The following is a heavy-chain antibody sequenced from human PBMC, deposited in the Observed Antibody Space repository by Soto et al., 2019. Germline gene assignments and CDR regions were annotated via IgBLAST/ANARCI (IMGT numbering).Heavy chain of an antibody. CDR3: ASDSHNHCFDP. V-gene: IGHV4-31*03. D-gene: IGHD1-1*01. CDR2: IYYSGST. Sequence: QVQLQESGPGLVKPSQTLSLTCTVSGASMSSGGYYWTWIRQSPGKGLEWIGYIYYSGSTYYNPSLESRGALSLDTSRSKFSLTLHSVTAADTAIYYCASDSHNHCFDPWGQGTLVTVSS. J-gene: IGHJ5*02. CDR1: GASMSSGGYY.